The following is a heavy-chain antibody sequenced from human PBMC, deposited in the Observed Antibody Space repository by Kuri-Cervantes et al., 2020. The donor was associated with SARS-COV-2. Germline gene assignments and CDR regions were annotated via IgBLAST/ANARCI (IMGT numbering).Heavy chain of an antibody. CDR1: GFTFSSYA. J-gene: IGHJ4*02. D-gene: IGHD3-3*01. V-gene: IGHV3-23*01. CDR3: ARDWGAIFGVATQFDY. CDR2: ISGSGGST. Sequence: GGSLRLSCAASGFTFSSYAMSWVRQAPGKGLEWASAISGSGGSTYYADSVKGRFTISRDNSKNTLYLQMNSLRAEDTALYYCARDWGAIFGVATQFDYWGQGTLVTVSS.